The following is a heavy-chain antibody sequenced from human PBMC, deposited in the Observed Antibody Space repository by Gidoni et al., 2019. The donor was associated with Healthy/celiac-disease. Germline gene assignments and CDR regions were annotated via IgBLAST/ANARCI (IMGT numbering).Heavy chain of an antibody. CDR2: INHSGST. J-gene: IGHJ4*02. D-gene: IGHD4-4*01. CDR1: GGSFSGYY. CDR3: ARGRGGLQYPRFDY. V-gene: IGHV4-34*01. Sequence: QVQLQQWGAGLLKPSETLSLTCAVYGGSFSGYYWSWIRQPPGKGLEWIGEINHSGSTNYNPSLKSRVTISVDTSKNQFSLKLSSVTAADTAVYYCARGRGGLQYPRFDYWGQGTLVTVSS.